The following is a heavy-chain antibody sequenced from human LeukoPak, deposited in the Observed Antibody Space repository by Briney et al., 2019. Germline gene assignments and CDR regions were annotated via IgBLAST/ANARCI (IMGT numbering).Heavy chain of an antibody. V-gene: IGHV1-18*01. CDR3: ARLDITFGGGIVNAGSNY. J-gene: IGHJ4*02. CDR1: VYTFSSYA. Sequence: ASVKVSCKASVYTFSSYAINWVRQAPGQGLEWMGWISGYNGNTNYAQKFQGRVTMTTDTSTTTAYMEVKSLRSDDTAVYYCARLDITFGGGIVNAGSNYWGQGTLVTVSS. CDR2: ISGYNGNT. D-gene: IGHD3-16*02.